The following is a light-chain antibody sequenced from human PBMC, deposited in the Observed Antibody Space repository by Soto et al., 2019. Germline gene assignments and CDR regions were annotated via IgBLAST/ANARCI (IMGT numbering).Light chain of an antibody. V-gene: IGKV1-6*01. CDR3: LHDYSYPRT. CDR1: QASRND. J-gene: IGKJ1*01. Sequence: AIQMTQSPSSLSASVGDRVIITCRASQASRNDLGWYQQKPGKAPKLLIYTASTLQSGVPSRFSGGGSGADFTLTIRSLQPEDSATYYCLHDYSYPRTFGQGTKVEIK. CDR2: TAS.